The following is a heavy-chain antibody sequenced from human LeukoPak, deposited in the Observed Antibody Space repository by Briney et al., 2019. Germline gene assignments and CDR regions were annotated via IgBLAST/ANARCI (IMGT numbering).Heavy chain of an antibody. Sequence: GGSLTLSCAASGFTFSDVWMTWARQAPGRGMEWVGRIKTKTDGATTDYAAPVKGRFTILRDDSANMLYLQMTSLRTEDTAPYYCTTATELIVATVPDNWGQGTLVTVSS. D-gene: IGHD5-12*01. V-gene: IGHV3-15*01. J-gene: IGHJ4*02. CDR3: TTATELIVATVPDN. CDR1: GFTFSDVW. CDR2: IKTKTDGATT.